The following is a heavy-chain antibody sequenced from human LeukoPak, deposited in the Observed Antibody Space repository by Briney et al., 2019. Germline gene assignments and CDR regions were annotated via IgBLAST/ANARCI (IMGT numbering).Heavy chain of an antibody. CDR3: ARQRSGWSYDAFDI. D-gene: IGHD6-19*01. CDR2: INPNSGGT. V-gene: IGHV1-2*06. CDR1: GYTSTGYH. J-gene: IGHJ3*02. Sequence: GASVKVSCKASGYTSTGYHMHWVRQAPGQGLEWMGRINPNSGGTTYAQKFQGRVTMTRDTSISTAYMELSRLRSDDTAVFYCARQRSGWSYDAFDIWGQGTMVTVSS.